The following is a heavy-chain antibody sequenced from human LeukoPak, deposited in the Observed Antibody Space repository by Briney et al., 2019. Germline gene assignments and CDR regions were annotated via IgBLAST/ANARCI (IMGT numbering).Heavy chain of an antibody. CDR2: MNPKSGST. D-gene: IGHD4-23*01. CDR1: GYTFTSYD. CDR3: AFLGGAVTPYWYFDL. J-gene: IGHJ2*01. V-gene: IGHV1-8*01. Sequence: GASVKVSCKASGYTFTSYDINWVRQATGQGLEWMGWMNPKSGSTGYAQNFQGRVTMTRDTSITTAYMELSSLRSEDTAVYYCAFLGGAVTPYWYFDLWGRGTLATVSS.